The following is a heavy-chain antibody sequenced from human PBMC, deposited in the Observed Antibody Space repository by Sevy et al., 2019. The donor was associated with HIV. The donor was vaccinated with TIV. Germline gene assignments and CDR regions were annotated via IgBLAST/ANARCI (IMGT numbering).Heavy chain of an antibody. J-gene: IGHJ6*02. V-gene: IGHV3-43*01. CDR3: AKDRGFDYGMGV. CDR1: GFTFDDYT. D-gene: IGHD3-3*01. CDR2: MSWDGGST. Sequence: GGSLRLSCSASGFTFDDYTMHWVRQAPGKGLEWVSLMSWDGGSTYYADSVKGRFTISRDNSKNSLYLQMYSLKIEDTAFYYCAKDRGFDYGMGVGGQGPTVTVCS.